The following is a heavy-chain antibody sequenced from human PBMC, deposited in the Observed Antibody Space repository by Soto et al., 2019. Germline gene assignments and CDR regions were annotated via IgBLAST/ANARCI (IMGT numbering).Heavy chain of an antibody. Sequence: EVQLVESGGGLVQPGGSLRLSCAVSGFTFSTYWMTWVRQAPGKGLEWVANIKQDGSEKHYVDSVKGRFTISRDNAKNSLYLQMTRLRAGDTAVYFCARGGSESDYWGQGTLVTVSS. J-gene: IGHJ4*02. CDR1: GFTFSTYW. CDR3: ARGGSESDY. V-gene: IGHV3-7*01. CDR2: IKQDGSEK. D-gene: IGHD3-10*01.